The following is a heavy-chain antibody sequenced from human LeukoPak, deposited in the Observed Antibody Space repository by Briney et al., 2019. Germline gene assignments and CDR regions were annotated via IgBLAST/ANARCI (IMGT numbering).Heavy chain of an antibody. Sequence: GGSLRLSCAASGFIVSSNYISWVRQAPGKGLEWVSIIYSGGGTYYADSVKGRFTISRDNSKNTLYLQMNSLRAEDTAMYYCARGITGYYYFDYWGQGTLVTVSS. V-gene: IGHV3-53*01. D-gene: IGHD3-9*01. CDR3: ARGITGYYYFDY. J-gene: IGHJ4*02. CDR2: IYSGGGT. CDR1: GFIVSSNY.